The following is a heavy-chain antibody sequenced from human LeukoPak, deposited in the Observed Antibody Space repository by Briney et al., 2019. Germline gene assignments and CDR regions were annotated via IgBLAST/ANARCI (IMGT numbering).Heavy chain of an antibody. J-gene: IGHJ4*02. V-gene: IGHV1-69-2*01. CDR2: VDPEDGET. D-gene: IGHD3-3*01. CDR1: GYTFTDYY. Sequence: ASVKVSCKVSGYTFTDYYMHWVQQAPGKGLEWMGLVDPEDGETIYAEKFQGRVTITADTSTDTAYMELSSLRSEDTAVYYRATLFWSGYIDYWGQGTLVTVSS. CDR3: ATLFWSGYIDY.